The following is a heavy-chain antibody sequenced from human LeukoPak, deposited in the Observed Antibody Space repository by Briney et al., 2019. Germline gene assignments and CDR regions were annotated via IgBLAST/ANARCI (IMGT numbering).Heavy chain of an antibody. Sequence: TGGPLRLSCAASGFTFSSYAMSWVRQAPGKGLEWVSAISGSGSSTYYADSVKGRFTISRDNSKNTLYLQMNSLRAEDTAVYYCAKSLLWFGETMTVYGMDVWGQGTTVTVSS. D-gene: IGHD3-10*01. V-gene: IGHV3-23*01. CDR3: AKSLLWFGETMTVYGMDV. J-gene: IGHJ6*02. CDR1: GFTFSSYA. CDR2: ISGSGSST.